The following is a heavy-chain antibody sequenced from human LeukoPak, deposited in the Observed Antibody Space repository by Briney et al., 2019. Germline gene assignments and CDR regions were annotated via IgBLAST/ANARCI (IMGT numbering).Heavy chain of an antibody. CDR1: GGSIGSDDQY. CDR3: ARFIRTREFDY. D-gene: IGHD3-10*01. Sequence: SETLSLTCTVSGGSIGSDDQYWGWIRQPPGKGLEWIASIYYTGSTYYNPSLKSRVTISEDTSKNQFSLKLTSLTAADTAVYYCARFIRTREFDYWGQGTLVTVSS. J-gene: IGHJ4*02. V-gene: IGHV4-39*07. CDR2: IYYTGST.